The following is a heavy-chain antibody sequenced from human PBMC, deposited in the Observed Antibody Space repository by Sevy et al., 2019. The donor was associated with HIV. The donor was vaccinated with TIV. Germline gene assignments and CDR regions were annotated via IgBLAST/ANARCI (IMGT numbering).Heavy chain of an antibody. J-gene: IGHJ5*02. Sequence: SETLSLTCAVSGGSISSVNWWHWVRQPPGKGLGWIGEIYHSGSTNYNPSLKSRVTISVDNSKNQFSLKLSSVTAADTAVYYCARGGETPRGFDPWAREAWSPSPQ. D-gene: IGHD3-16*01. V-gene: IGHV4-4*02. CDR3: ARGGETPRGFDP. CDR1: GGSISSVNW. CDR2: IYHSGST.